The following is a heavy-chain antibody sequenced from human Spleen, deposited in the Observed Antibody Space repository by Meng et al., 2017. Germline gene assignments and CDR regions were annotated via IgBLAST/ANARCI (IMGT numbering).Heavy chain of an antibody. CDR2: IKHSVSN. CDR3: ARGPTTMSHDFDY. J-gene: IGHJ4*02. Sequence: QLRQWGSGVVNPAETRSLASSFCGGFFSDYYWSWFRQPPGKGLEWIGEIKHSVSNNYNPSLESRASISVDTSQNNLSLKLSSVTAADSAVYFCARGPTTMSHDFDYWGQGTLVTVSS. CDR1: GGFFSDYY. D-gene: IGHD4-11*01. V-gene: IGHV4-34*01.